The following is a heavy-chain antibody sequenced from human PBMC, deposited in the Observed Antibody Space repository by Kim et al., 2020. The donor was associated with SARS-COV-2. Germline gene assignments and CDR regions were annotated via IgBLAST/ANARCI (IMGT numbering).Heavy chain of an antibody. CDR3: ARASHGAPYDFVWGSYRYYFDY. Sequence: SETLSLTCIVSGGSVNNSSYYWDWIRQPPGKGLEWIGTVYFTETTFYNPSLISRVTLSVDTSKNHFSLSLNSVTVADTAVYYCARASHGAPYDFVWGSYRYYFDYFGQGALVTVSS. D-gene: IGHD3-16*02. CDR2: VYFTETT. V-gene: IGHV4-39*02. CDR1: GGSVNNSSYY. J-gene: IGHJ4*02.